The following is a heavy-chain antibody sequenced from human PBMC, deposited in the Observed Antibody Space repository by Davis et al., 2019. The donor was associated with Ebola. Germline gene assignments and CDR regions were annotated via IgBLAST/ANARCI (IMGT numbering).Heavy chain of an antibody. Sequence: GESLKISCAASGFTFGTSGMHWVRQAPGKGLEWVAVIGSDGINTVYADSVKGRFTISRDNSENTLYLQMNSLRAEDTAVYYCARALYCSGGSCYSPYYYYGMDVWGQGTTVTVSS. CDR3: ARALYCSGGSCYSPYYYYGMDV. J-gene: IGHJ6*02. V-gene: IGHV3-33*08. CDR2: IGSDGINT. CDR1: GFTFGTSG. D-gene: IGHD2-15*01.